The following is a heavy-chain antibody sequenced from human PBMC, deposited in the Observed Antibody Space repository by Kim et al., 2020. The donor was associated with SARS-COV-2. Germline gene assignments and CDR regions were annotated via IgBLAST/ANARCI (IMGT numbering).Heavy chain of an antibody. CDR3: AREGAYCGGDCYTYAFDI. D-gene: IGHD2-21*02. Sequence: QGRVTITADESTSTAYMELSSLRSKDTAVYYCAREGAYCGGDCYTYAFDIWGQGTMVTVSS. V-gene: IGHV1-69*01. J-gene: IGHJ3*02.